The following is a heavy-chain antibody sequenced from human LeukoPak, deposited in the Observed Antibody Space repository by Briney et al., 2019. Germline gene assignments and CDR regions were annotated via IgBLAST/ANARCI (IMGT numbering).Heavy chain of an antibody. J-gene: IGHJ6*03. CDR3: AKGGEFYYYVDV. Sequence: GASVKVSCKASGYTFTAYYMHWVRQAPGQGLEWMGWINPKSASTVYAQKFQGRVTMTRDTSLSTGNMELSRLRPDDTAVYYCAKGGEFYYYVDVWGKGTTVTVSS. D-gene: IGHD2/OR15-2a*01. V-gene: IGHV1-2*02. CDR2: INPKSAST. CDR1: GYTFTAYY.